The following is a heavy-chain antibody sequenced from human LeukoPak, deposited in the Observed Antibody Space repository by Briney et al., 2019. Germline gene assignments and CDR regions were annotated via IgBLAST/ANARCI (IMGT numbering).Heavy chain of an antibody. CDR2: ISSSSRTI. D-gene: IGHD4-17*01. V-gene: IGHV3-48*01. CDR3: ARDVSGDYGSDY. J-gene: IGHJ4*02. CDR1: GFTFSSYS. Sequence: PGGSLRLSCAASGFTFSSYSMNWVRQAPGKGPEWVSYISSSSRTIYYADSVKGRFTISRDNAKNSLYLQMNSLRAEDTAVYYCARDVSGDYGSDYWGQGTLVTVSS.